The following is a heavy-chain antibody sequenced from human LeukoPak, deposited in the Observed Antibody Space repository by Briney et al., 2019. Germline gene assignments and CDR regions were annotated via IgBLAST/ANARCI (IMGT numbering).Heavy chain of an antibody. V-gene: IGHV4-34*01. J-gene: IGHJ6*02. CDR2: INHSGST. CDR1: GGSFSGYY. D-gene: IGHD2-8*01. CDR3: ARAPPIVLMVYAPRRSGMDV. Sequence: SETLSLTCDVYGGSFSGYYWSWIRQPPGKGLEWIGEINHSGSTNYNPSLKSRVTISVDTSKNQFSLKLSSVTAADTAVYYCARAPPIVLMVYAPRRSGMDVWGQGTTVTVSS.